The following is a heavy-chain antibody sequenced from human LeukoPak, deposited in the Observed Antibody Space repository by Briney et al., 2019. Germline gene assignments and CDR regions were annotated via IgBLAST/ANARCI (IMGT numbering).Heavy chain of an antibody. V-gene: IGHV3-30*02. D-gene: IGHD6-13*01. CDR2: IRYDGRIK. Sequence: GSLRLSCAASGFTFSAYGVHWVRQAPGKGLEWVAFIRYDGRIKNYADSVKGRFTISRDNSKNTLYLQMNSLTTEDTSLYYCARNRAAAGDWLDPWGQGTLVIVSS. CDR3: ARNRAAAGDWLDP. J-gene: IGHJ5*02. CDR1: GFTFSAYG.